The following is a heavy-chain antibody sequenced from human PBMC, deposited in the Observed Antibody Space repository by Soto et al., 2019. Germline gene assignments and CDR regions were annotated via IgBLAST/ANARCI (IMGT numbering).Heavy chain of an antibody. CDR3: ARVMSYCSSTSCYSDKYYYYYYGMDV. Sequence: PVKVSCKASGGTFSSYAISWVRQDPGQGLEWMGGIIPIFGTANYAQKFQGRVTITADESTSTAYMELSSLRSEDTAVYYCARVMSYCSSTSCYSDKYYYYYYGMDVWGQGTTVTVSS. CDR1: GGTFSSYA. D-gene: IGHD2-2*01. J-gene: IGHJ6*02. CDR2: IIPIFGTA. V-gene: IGHV1-69*13.